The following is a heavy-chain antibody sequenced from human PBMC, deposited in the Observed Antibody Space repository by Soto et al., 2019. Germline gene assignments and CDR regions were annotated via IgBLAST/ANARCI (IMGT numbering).Heavy chain of an antibody. CDR1: GGTFSSYA. D-gene: IGHD5-12*01. V-gene: IGHV1-69*06. CDR3: ARGGYSGYDGGYFDY. J-gene: IGHJ4*02. Sequence: QVQLVQSGAEVKKPGSSVKVSCKASGGTFSSYAISWVRQAPGQGLEWMGGIIPIFGTANYAQKLQGRVTMTTDTSTSTAYMELRSLRSDDTAVYYCARGGYSGYDGGYFDYWGQGTLVTVSS. CDR2: IIPIFGTA.